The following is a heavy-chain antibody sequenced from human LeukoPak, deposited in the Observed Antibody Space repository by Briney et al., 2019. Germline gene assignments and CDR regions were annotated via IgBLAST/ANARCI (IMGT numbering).Heavy chain of an antibody. D-gene: IGHD3-3*01. J-gene: IGHJ4*02. Sequence: GGSLRLSCAASGFTFSSYWMSWVRQAPGKGLEWVANIKQDGSEKYYVDSVKGRFTISRDNAKNPLYLQMNSLRAEDTAVYYCARGGDDFWSGYYLDYWGQGTLVTVSS. CDR2: IKQDGSEK. CDR3: ARGGDDFWSGYYLDY. V-gene: IGHV3-7*01. CDR1: GFTFSSYW.